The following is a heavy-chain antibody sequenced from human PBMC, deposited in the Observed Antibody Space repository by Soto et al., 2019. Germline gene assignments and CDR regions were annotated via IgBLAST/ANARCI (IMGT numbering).Heavy chain of an antibody. D-gene: IGHD3-3*01. V-gene: IGHV1-69*01. J-gene: IGHJ4*02. CDR3: ATGVIWIGYFTVDS. Sequence: QVLLVQSGAEVKKPGSSVKISCKASGGSFGNSAINWVRQTPGQGLEWLGGFIPVYRTLNYAQKFQGRATITADESTCTAYMTLNSLASNDTAVYYCATGVIWIGYFTVDSWGQGTRVTVSS. CDR2: FIPVYRTL. CDR1: GGSFGNSA.